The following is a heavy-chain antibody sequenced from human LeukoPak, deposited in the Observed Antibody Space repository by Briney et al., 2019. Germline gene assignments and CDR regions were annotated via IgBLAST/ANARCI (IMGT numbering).Heavy chain of an antibody. CDR2: ISYDGSNK. D-gene: IGHD3-22*01. V-gene: IGHV3-30*03. CDR3: ARMSSES. Sequence: PGGSLRLSCAASGFTFSSYSMNWVRQAPGKGLEWVAVISYDGSNKYYADSVKGRFTISRDNSKNTLYLQMNSLRAEDTAVYYCARMSSESWGQGTLVTVSS. J-gene: IGHJ4*02. CDR1: GFTFSSYS.